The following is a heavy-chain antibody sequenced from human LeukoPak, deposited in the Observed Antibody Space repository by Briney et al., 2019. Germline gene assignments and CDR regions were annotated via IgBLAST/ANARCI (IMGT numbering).Heavy chain of an antibody. CDR3: ARMTVYYYYMDV. D-gene: IGHD4-17*01. CDR1: GGSFSGYY. CDR2: INHSGST. J-gene: IGHJ6*03. V-gene: IGHV4-34*01. Sequence: SETLSLTCAVYGGSFSGYYWSWIHQPPGKGLEWIGEINHSGSTNYNPSLKSRVTISVDTSKNQFSLKLSSVTAADTAVYYCARMTVYYYYMDVWGKGTTVTVSS.